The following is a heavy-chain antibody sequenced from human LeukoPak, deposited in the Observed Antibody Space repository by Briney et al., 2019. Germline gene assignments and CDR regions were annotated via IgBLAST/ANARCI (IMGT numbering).Heavy chain of an antibody. CDR1: GGSVSGYY. CDR2: VYYSGST. CDR3: ASKSSDHGELRFDY. V-gene: IGHV4-59*02. D-gene: IGHD4-17*01. Sequence: PSETLSLTCVVSGGSVSGYYWGWIRQPPGRGLEWIGYVYYSGSTNYNPSFKSRITISVDTSRNQFSLRLSSVTAADTAVYYCASKSSDHGELRFDYWGQGALVTVSS. J-gene: IGHJ4*02.